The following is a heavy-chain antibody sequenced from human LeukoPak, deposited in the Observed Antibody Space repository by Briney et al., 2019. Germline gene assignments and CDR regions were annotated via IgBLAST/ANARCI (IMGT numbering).Heavy chain of an antibody. D-gene: IGHD4-23*01. CDR3: ARDLLRGGGNWFDP. Sequence: ASVKVSCKASGGTFSSYAISWVRQAPGQGLEWMGGIIPIFGTANYAQKFQGRVTITADESTSTAYMELSRLRSDDTAVYYCARDLLRGGGNWFDPWGQGTLVTVSS. CDR1: GGTFSSYA. V-gene: IGHV1-69*13. J-gene: IGHJ5*02. CDR2: IIPIFGTA.